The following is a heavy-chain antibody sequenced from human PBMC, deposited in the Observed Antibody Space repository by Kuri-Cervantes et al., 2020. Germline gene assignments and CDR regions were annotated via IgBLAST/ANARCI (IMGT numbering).Heavy chain of an antibody. D-gene: IGHD3-10*01. Sequence: SLRLSCAASGFTFSSYAMHWVRQAPGKGLEWVAIVSYDGSNKYYADSVKGRFTISRDNSKNTLYLQMNSLRAEDTAVYYCATPGEYGDFDYWAREPWSPSPQ. V-gene: IGHV3-30-3*01. CDR2: VSYDGSNK. CDR3: ATPGEYGDFDY. CDR1: GFTFSSYA. J-gene: IGHJ4*02.